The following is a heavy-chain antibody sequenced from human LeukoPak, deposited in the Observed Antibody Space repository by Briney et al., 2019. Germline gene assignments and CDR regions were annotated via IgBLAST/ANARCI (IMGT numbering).Heavy chain of an antibody. CDR3: ARDRGGSSAYWYFDL. J-gene: IGHJ2*01. V-gene: IGHV3-48*03. CDR1: GFSFSTYD. D-gene: IGHD3-16*01. CDR2: ISSSGGTT. Sequence: GGSLRLSCAASGFSFSTYDMNWVRQAPGKGLEWVSYISSSGGTTYYADFVNGRFTISRDNAKNSLYPQMNSLRAEDTAAYYCARDRGGSSAYWYFDLWGRGTLVSVSS.